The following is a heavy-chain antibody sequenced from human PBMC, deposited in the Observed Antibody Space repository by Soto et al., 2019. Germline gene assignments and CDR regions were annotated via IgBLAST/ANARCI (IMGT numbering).Heavy chain of an antibody. CDR1: GGTFSSYA. V-gene: IGHV1-69*12. Sequence: QVQLVQSGAEVKKPGSSVKVSCKASGGTFSSYAISWVRQAPGQGLEWMGGIIPIFGTANYAQKFQGRVTITADEYTSTAYMELSSLRSEDTAVYYCSWAILNGYHYFYGMDVWGQGTTVTVSS. CDR3: SWAILNGYHYFYGMDV. J-gene: IGHJ6*02. D-gene: IGHD3-9*01. CDR2: IIPIFGTA.